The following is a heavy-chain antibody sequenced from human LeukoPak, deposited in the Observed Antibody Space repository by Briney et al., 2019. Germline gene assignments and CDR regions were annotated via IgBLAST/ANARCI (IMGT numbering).Heavy chain of an antibody. Sequence: SQTLSLTCTVSGGSISSGSYYWSWIRQPAGKGLEWIGRIYTSGSTNYSPSLKSRVTISVDTSKNQFSLKLSSVTAADTAVYYCARPPYYDFWNGYYADYWGQGTLVTVSS. CDR3: ARPPYYDFWNGYYADY. V-gene: IGHV4-61*02. CDR1: GGSISSGSYY. CDR2: IYTSGST. D-gene: IGHD3-3*01. J-gene: IGHJ4*02.